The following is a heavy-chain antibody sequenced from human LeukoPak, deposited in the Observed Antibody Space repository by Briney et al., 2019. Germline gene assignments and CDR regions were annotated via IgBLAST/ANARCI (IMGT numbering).Heavy chain of an antibody. Sequence: ASVKVSCKVSGHTLTELSMHWVRQAPGKGLEWMGGFDPEDGETIYAQKFQGRVTMTEDTSTDTAYMELSSLRSEDTAVYYCATSPSGWPLYFDYWGQGTLVTVSS. D-gene: IGHD6-19*01. CDR3: ATSPSGWPLYFDY. CDR2: FDPEDGET. CDR1: GHTLTELS. J-gene: IGHJ4*02. V-gene: IGHV1-24*01.